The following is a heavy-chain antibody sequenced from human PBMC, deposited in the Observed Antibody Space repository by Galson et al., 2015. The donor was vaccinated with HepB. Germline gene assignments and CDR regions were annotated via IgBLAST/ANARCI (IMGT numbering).Heavy chain of an antibody. CDR3: VRQYYFGSGGLDP. CDR1: GGSISSYY. Sequence: ETLSLTCTVSGGSISSYYWSWIRQPPGQGLEWIGYVYYSGSTSYNPSLKSRVTMSVDTTKNQFSLRLSSLTAADTAVYYCVRQYYFGSGGLDPWGQGTLVTVSS. CDR2: VYYSGST. D-gene: IGHD3-10*01. J-gene: IGHJ5*02. V-gene: IGHV4-59*08.